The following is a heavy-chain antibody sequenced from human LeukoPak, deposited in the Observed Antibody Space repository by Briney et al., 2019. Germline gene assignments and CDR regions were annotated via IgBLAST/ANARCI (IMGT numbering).Heavy chain of an antibody. D-gene: IGHD3-3*01. J-gene: IGHJ4*02. CDR1: GFTFSSYG. V-gene: IGHV3-30*02. Sequence: GGSLILSCAASGFTFSSYGMHWVRQAPGRGLGWVAFIRYDGSNKYYADSGKGRFTISRDNSKNTLYLQMNSLRAVDTAVYYSAKDAGYDFWSGDYGYHFDYWGQGNLVTVSS. CDR3: AKDAGYDFWSGDYGYHFDY. CDR2: IRYDGSNK.